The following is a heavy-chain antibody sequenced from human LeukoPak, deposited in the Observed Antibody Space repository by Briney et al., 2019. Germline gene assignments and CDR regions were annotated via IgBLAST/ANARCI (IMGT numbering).Heavy chain of an antibody. CDR3: ARLRRWLVNWFDP. CDR1: GGSFSGYY. Sequence: SETLSLTCAVYGGSFSGYYWSWIRQPPGKGLEWIGEINHSGSTNYNPSLKSRVTISVDTSKNQFSLKLSSVTAADTAVYYCARLRRWLVNWFDPWGQGTLVTVSS. D-gene: IGHD6-19*01. CDR2: INHSGST. J-gene: IGHJ5*02. V-gene: IGHV4-34*01.